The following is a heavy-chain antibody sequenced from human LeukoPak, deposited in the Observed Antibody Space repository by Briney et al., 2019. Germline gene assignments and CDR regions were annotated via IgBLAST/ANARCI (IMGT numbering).Heavy chain of an antibody. V-gene: IGHV3-30*18. J-gene: IGHJ4*02. Sequence: PGRSLRLSCAASGFTFTTYGMHWVRQAPGKGLEWVALISFHGSEKYYAESVKGRFTISRDNSKNTLYLQMNSVRVEDTAVYFCAKDVKMFRGPMIMRHFDYWGQGTLVTVSS. D-gene: IGHD3-10*01. CDR2: ISFHGSEK. CDR1: GFTFTTYG. CDR3: AKDVKMFRGPMIMRHFDY.